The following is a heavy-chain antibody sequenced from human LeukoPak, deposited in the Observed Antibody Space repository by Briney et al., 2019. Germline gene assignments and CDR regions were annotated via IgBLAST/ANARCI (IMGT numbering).Heavy chain of an antibody. D-gene: IGHD3-22*01. Sequence: GGSLRLSCAASGFTFSSYSMNWVRQAPGKGLEWVSYISGGGSTIYYADSVKGRFTISRDNAKSSLYLQMNSLRAEDTATYYCARRVYYDNSGYSYWGQGTLVTVSS. CDR1: GFTFSSYS. J-gene: IGHJ4*02. CDR2: ISGGGSTI. CDR3: ARRVYYDNSGYSY. V-gene: IGHV3-48*04.